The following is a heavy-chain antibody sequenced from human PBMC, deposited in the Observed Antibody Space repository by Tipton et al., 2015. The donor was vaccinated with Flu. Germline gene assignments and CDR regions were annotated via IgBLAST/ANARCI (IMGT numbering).Heavy chain of an antibody. V-gene: IGHV3-53*01. Sequence: SLRLSCAVSGFTVSSNYMTWVRQAPGKGLGMVSVLYSGGSTYYADSVKGRFTISRDNSKNTLYLQMNSLRVEDTAVYYCARGRGYCTTTTCLLPFDFWGQGTLVTVSS. CDR3: ARGRGYCTTTTCLLPFDF. CDR2: LYSGGST. CDR1: GFTVSSNY. J-gene: IGHJ4*02. D-gene: IGHD2-8*01.